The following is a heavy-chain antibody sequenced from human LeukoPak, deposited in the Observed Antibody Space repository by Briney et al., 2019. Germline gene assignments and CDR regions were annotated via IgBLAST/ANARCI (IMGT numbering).Heavy chain of an antibody. D-gene: IGHD5-12*01. CDR2: IYHSGST. CDR3: ARRGYSGNEAYFAY. Sequence: PSETLSLICTVSGDSMSSGARWSWVRQSPGKGLEWIGEIYHSGSTNYNPSLRGRVTLSVDNSNNHFSLDLSSVTAADTAFYYCARRGYSGNEAYFAYWGQGTLVTVSS. CDR1: GDSMSSGAR. J-gene: IGHJ4*02. V-gene: IGHV4-4*02.